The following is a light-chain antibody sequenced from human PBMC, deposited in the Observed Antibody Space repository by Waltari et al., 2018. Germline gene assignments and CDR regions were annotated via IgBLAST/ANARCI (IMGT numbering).Light chain of an antibody. CDR3: SSPSTNNVVV. CDR2: DVN. Sequence: QSALTQPASVSASPGQSITIPRTGTRGYIRGSDFVSWYQHHPGRAPKVLIFDVNHRPSGISDRFSGSKSGNTASLTISGLQAEDDADYYCSSPSTNNVVVFGGGTKVTVL. CDR1: RGYIRGSDF. V-gene: IGLV2-14*01. J-gene: IGLJ2*01.